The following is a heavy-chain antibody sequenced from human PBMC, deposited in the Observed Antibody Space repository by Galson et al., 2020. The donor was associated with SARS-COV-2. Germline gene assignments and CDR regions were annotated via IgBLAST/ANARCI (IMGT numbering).Heavy chain of an antibody. V-gene: IGHV4-59*12. CDR2: IYYSGST. Sequence: SDTLTLTCPASGCSISSYSWSWIRQPPGKGREWTGHIYYSGSTNSNPSPKSRVTISVDTTKNPFPLKLSSVTAADTAVYYCARRGYYGSGSFFPQAFDIWGQGTMVTVSS. D-gene: IGHD3-10*01. CDR3: ARRGYYGSGSFFPQAFDI. CDR1: GCSISSYS. J-gene: IGHJ3*02.